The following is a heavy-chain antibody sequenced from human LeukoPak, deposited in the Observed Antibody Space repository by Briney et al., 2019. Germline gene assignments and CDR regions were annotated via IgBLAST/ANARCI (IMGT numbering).Heavy chain of an antibody. Sequence: GRSLRLSCAASGFTFSSYAMHWVRQAPGKGLEWVAVISYDGSNKYYADSVKGRFTISRDNAKESLYLQMNSLYYCAKDATAALGTVYMDVWGKGTTVTISS. CDR2: ISYDGSNK. J-gene: IGHJ6*03. CDR3: LGTVYMDV. CDR1: GFTFSSYA. D-gene: IGHD6-13*01. V-gene: IGHV3-30*04.